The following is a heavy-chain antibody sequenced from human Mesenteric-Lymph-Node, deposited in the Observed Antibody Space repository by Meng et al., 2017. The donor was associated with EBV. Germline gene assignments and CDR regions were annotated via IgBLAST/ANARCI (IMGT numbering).Heavy chain of an antibody. J-gene: IGHJ4*02. CDR2: IYHSGST. CDR3: ASYATLDPLS. D-gene: IGHD1-1*01. Sequence: QEQAPGLVMPSGTLSLTGPGPGGSITSSNWRSWVRQPPGKGLEWIGEIYHSGSTNYNPSLKSRVTISVDKSKNQFSLKLSSVTAADTAVYYCASYATLDPLSWGQGTLVTVSS. CDR1: GGSITSSNW. V-gene: IGHV4-4*02.